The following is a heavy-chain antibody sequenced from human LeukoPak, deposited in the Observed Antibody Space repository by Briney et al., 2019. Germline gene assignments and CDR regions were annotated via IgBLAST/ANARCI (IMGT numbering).Heavy chain of an antibody. Sequence: QPGGPLRLSCGASGFFFSRYEMNWARESPGKGVEGVSYIGSAGNTIYYADSVKGRFTVSRDNAKNSLYLQMNSLRAEDTAVYYCTRPFYCSGGACYSGLGYWGQGTLVTVSS. CDR2: IGSAGNTI. D-gene: IGHD2-15*01. CDR1: GFFFSRYE. V-gene: IGHV3-48*03. CDR3: TRPFYCSGGACYSGLGY. J-gene: IGHJ4*02.